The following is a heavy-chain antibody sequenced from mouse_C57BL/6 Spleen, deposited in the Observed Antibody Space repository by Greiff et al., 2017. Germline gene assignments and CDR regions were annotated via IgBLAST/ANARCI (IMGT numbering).Heavy chain of an antibody. J-gene: IGHJ3*01. V-gene: IGHV1-50*01. CDR3: AIGGYYDYDWFAY. CDR2: IDPSDSYT. D-gene: IGHD2-4*01. Sequence: QVQLQQPGAELVKPGASVKLSCKASGYTFTSYWMQWVKQRPGQGLEWIGEIDPSDSYTNYNQKFKGKATLTVDTSSSTAYMQLSSLTSEDSAVYYCAIGGYYDYDWFAYWGQGTLVTVSA. CDR1: GYTFTSYW.